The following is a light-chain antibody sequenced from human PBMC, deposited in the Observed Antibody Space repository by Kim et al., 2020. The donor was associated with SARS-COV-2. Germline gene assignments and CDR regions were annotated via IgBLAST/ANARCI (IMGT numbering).Light chain of an antibody. CDR3: SSYTSSSTLGV. Sequence: HSTTISCTGTSSDVGGYNYVSWYQQHPGKAPKLMIYDVSNRPSGVSNRFSGSKSGNTASLTISGLQAEDEADYYCSSYTSSSTLGVFGGGTQLTVL. V-gene: IGLV2-14*03. CDR1: SSDVGGYNY. CDR2: DVS. J-gene: IGLJ3*02.